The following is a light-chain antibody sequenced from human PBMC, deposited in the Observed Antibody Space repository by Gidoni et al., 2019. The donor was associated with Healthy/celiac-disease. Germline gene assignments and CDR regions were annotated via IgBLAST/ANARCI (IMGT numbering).Light chain of an antibody. CDR1: QSISSY. J-gene: IGKJ2*01. CDR2: AAS. CDR3: QQSYSTVTYT. Sequence: DIQMTQSPSSLSASVGDRVTITCRASQSISSYLNWYQQKPGKASTLLLYAASSLQRGVPSRFSGSGSGTDFSLIISSLQPEDFATYYCQQSYSTVTYTFGQGTKLEIK. V-gene: IGKV1-39*01.